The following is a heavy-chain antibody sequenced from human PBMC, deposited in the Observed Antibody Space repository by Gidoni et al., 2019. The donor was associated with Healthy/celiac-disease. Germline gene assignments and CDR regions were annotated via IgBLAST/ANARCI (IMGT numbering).Heavy chain of an antibody. Sequence: EVQLVESGGGLVQPGGSLRLSCAASGFTFSSYSMNWVRQAPGKGLEWVPYISSSSSTIYYADSVKGRFTISRDNAKNSLYLQMNSLRAEDTAVYYCARDFVPTYYYGSGSYKKNWFDPWGQGTLVTVSS. V-gene: IGHV3-48*01. CDR1: GFTFSSYS. J-gene: IGHJ5*02. D-gene: IGHD3-10*01. CDR3: ARDFVPTYYYGSGSYKKNWFDP. CDR2: ISSSSSTI.